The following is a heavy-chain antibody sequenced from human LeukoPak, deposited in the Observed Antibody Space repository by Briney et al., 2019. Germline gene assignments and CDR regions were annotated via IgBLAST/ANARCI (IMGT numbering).Heavy chain of an antibody. Sequence: GASVKVSCKASGYTFTGYYMHWVRQAPGPGIEWMGWINPNSGGTNYAQKFQGRVTMTRDTSISTAYMELSRLRSDDTAVYYCARDWDIVVVPAAIPFDYWGQGTLVTVSS. CDR1: GYTFTGYY. CDR3: ARDWDIVVVPAAIPFDY. V-gene: IGHV1-2*02. J-gene: IGHJ4*02. D-gene: IGHD2-2*01. CDR2: INPNSGGT.